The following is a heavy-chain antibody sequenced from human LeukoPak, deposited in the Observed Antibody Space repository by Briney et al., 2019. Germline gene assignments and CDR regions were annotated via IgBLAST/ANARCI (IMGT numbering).Heavy chain of an antibody. J-gene: IGHJ3*02. CDR3: TTVSWGGGYLSDAFDI. Sequence: GGSLRLSCAASGFTFSNAWMSWVRQAPGKGLEWVGRIKSKTDGGTTDYAAPVKGRFTISRDDSKNTLYMQMNSLKTEDTAVYYCTTVSWGGGYLSDAFDIWGQGTMVTVSS. CDR1: GFTFSNAW. D-gene: IGHD1-26*01. V-gene: IGHV3-15*01. CDR2: IKSKTDGGTT.